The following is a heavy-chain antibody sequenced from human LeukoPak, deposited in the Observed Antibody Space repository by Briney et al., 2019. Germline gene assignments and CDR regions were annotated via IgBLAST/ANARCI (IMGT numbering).Heavy chain of an antibody. Sequence: GGSLRLSCSASGFTFSSYAMHWVRQAPGKGLEYVSAISSNGGSTYYADSVKGRFTISRDNSKNTLYLQMSSLRAEDTAVYYCVKGGSSSWCPFDYWGQGTLVTVSS. CDR2: ISSNGGST. CDR1: GFTFSSYA. CDR3: VKGGSSSWCPFDY. J-gene: IGHJ4*02. D-gene: IGHD6-13*01. V-gene: IGHV3-64D*06.